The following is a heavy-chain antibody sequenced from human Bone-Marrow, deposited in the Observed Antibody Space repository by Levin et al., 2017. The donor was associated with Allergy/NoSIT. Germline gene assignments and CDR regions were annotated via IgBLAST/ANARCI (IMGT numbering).Heavy chain of an antibody. CDR2: INPSGGIT. J-gene: IGHJ3*01. CDR1: GYIFNDFY. CDR3: ARDPERDHYDSRGAFDF. Sequence: ASVKVSCKASGYIFNDFYIHWLRQAPGQGPEWMGIINPSGGITDYAQKFQGRVTLTTDTSTSTVYLDLISLRSDDTAVYYCARDPERDHYDSRGAFDFWGQGTLVTVSS. D-gene: IGHD3-22*01. V-gene: IGHV1-46*02.